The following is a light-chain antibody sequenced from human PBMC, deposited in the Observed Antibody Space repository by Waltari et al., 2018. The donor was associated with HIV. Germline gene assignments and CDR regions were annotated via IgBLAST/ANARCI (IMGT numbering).Light chain of an antibody. CDR2: WTS. CDR1: QTISHSFDSSSR. V-gene: IGKV4-1*01. CDR3: QQYFTTPYT. J-gene: IGKJ2*01. Sequence: DFVMTQSPDSLAVSLGDRVTINCKSSQTISHSFDSSSRLAWYQQKPGQPPKVLINWTSTRAFGVPDRFSGSGSGTDFTLTISSLQAEDVAVYYCQQYFTTPYTFGQGTKLEIK.